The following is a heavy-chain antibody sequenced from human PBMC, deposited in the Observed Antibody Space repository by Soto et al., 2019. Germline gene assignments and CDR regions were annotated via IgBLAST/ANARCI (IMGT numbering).Heavy chain of an antibody. D-gene: IGHD5-18*01. J-gene: IGHJ6*03. V-gene: IGHV4-59*01. CDR1: GGSISSYY. CDR3: AGSAYTAMAVYYYYYMDV. CDR2: IYYSGST. Sequence: LEILSLTCTVSGGSISSYYWSWIRQPPGKGLEWIGYIYYSGSTNYNPSLKSRVTISVDTSKNQFSLKLSSVTAADTAVYYCAGSAYTAMAVYYYYYMDVWGKGTTVTVSS.